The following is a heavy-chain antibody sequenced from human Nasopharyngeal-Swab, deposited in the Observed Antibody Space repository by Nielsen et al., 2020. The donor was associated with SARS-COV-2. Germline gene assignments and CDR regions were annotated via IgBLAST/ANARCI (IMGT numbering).Heavy chain of an antibody. Sequence: SGPTLVKPTQTLTLTCTFSGFLLSTSGVGVGWIRQPPGKALEWLALIYWDDDKRYSPSLKSRLTITKDTSKNQVVLTMTNMDPVDTATYYCAHRGIAVASGWFDPWGQGTLVTVSS. D-gene: IGHD6-19*01. V-gene: IGHV2-5*02. J-gene: IGHJ5*02. CDR3: AHRGIAVASGWFDP. CDR1: GFLLSTSGVG. CDR2: IYWDDDK.